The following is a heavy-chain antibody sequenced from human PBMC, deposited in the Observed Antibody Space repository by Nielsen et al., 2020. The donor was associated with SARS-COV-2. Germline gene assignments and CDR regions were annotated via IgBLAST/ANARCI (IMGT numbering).Heavy chain of an antibody. Sequence: GGSLRFSCAASGFTFSSYGMHWVRQAPGKGLEWVAVIWYDGSNKYYADSVKGRFTISRDNSKNTLYLQMNSLRAEDTAVYYCASELVPGYYGMDVWGQGTTVTVSS. J-gene: IGHJ6*02. D-gene: IGHD6-13*01. CDR3: ASELVPGYYGMDV. V-gene: IGHV3-33*01. CDR1: GFTFSSYG. CDR2: IWYDGSNK.